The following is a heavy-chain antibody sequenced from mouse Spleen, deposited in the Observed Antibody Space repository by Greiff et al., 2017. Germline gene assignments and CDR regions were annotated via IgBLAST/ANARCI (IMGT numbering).Heavy chain of an antibody. J-gene: IGHJ4*01. CDR1: GYSITSGYY. D-gene: IGHD2-1*01. V-gene: IGHV3-6*01. CDR2: ISYDGSN. CDR3: ARGNYQYYYAMDY. Sequence: VQLKESGPGLVKPSQSLSLTCSVTGYSITSGYYWNWIRQVPGNKLEWMGYISYDGSNNYNPSLKNRISITRDTSKNQFFLKLNSVTTEDTATYYCARGNYQYYYAMDYWGQGTSVTVSS.